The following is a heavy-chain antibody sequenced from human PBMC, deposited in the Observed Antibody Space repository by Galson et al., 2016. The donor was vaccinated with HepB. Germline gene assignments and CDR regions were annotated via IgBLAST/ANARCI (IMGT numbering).Heavy chain of an antibody. J-gene: IGHJ4*02. CDR2: IYPGDSDT. CDR1: GYTFSSSW. V-gene: IGHV5-51*01. CDR3: ARRFSNFGVYYFDR. Sequence: QSGAEVKKTGESLKISCKGSGYTFSSSWIAWVRQRPGTGLEWMGTIYPGDSDTRYSPSFQGQVTISVDKSISTAYLQWSSLKASDTAMYYCARRFSNFGVYYFDRWGQGTLATVSS. D-gene: IGHD3-10*01.